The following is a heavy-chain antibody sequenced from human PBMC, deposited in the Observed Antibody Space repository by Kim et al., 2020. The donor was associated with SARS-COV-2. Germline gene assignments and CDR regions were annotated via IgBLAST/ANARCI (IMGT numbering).Heavy chain of an antibody. Sequence: VKSRFTISREDSKNTLYLQMNSLRAEDTAVYYCARGYYDSSGYFTYYFDAWGQGTLVTVSS. D-gene: IGHD3-22*01. V-gene: IGHV3-30*01. CDR3: ARGYYDSSGYFTYYFDA. J-gene: IGHJ4*02.